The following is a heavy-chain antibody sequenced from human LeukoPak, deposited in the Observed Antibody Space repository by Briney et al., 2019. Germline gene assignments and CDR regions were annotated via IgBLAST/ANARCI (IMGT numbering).Heavy chain of an antibody. V-gene: IGHV1-2*02. D-gene: IGHD6-13*01. CDR1: GYTFTGYY. Sequence: ASVKVSCKASGYTFTGYYMHWVRQAPGQGLEWMGWINPNSGGTNYAQKLQGRVTMTTGTSTSTAYMELRSLRSDDTAVYYCARIDPSGIAAPDYFDYWGQGTLVTVSS. J-gene: IGHJ4*02. CDR3: ARIDPSGIAAPDYFDY. CDR2: INPNSGGT.